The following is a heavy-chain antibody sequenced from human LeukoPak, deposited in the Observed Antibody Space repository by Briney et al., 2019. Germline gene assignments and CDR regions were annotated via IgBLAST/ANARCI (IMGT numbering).Heavy chain of an antibody. D-gene: IGHD3-3*01. CDR1: GGSFSGYY. CDR3: ASRRIYDFWSGYYQGMDV. J-gene: IGHJ6*04. Sequence: SETLSLTCAVYGGSFSGYYWSWIRQPPGEGLEWIGEINHSGSTNYNPSLKSRVTISVDTSKNQFSLKLSSVTAADTAVYYCASRRIYDFWSGYYQGMDVWGKGTTVTVSS. CDR2: INHSGST. V-gene: IGHV4-34*01.